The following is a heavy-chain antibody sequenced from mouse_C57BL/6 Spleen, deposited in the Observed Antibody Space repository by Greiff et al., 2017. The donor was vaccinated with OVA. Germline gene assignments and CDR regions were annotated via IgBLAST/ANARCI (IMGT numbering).Heavy chain of an antibody. CDR1: GFTFSSYG. CDR3: ARQITTLVGAWDSY. CDR2: ISSGGSYT. D-gene: IGHD1-1*01. Sequence: EVNVVESGGDLVKPGGSLKLSCAASGFTFSSYGMSWVRQTPDKRLEWVATISSGGSYTYYTDSVKGRFTISRDNAKNTLYLQMSSLKSEDTAMYSSARQITTLVGAWDSYWGQRPLVTVSA. V-gene: IGHV5-6*01. J-gene: IGHJ3*01.